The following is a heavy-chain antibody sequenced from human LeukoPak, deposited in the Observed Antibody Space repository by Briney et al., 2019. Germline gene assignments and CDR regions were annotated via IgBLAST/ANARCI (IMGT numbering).Heavy chain of an antibody. V-gene: IGHV4-39*01. D-gene: IGHD3-9*01. CDR2: IYYSGST. Sequence: SETLSLTCTVSGGSLSSSSYYWGWIRQPPGKGLEWIGRIYYSGSTYYNPSLKSRVPISVYTSKNQFSLKLSSVTAADTAVYYCARQYYDISAGAFDIWGQGTMVTVSS. CDR1: GGSLSSSSYY. CDR3: ARQYYDISAGAFDI. J-gene: IGHJ3*02.